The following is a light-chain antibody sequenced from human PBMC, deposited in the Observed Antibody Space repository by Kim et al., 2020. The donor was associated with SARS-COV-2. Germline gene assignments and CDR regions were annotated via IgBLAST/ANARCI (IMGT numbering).Light chain of an antibody. CDR3: QQTHSFPLT. V-gene: IGKV1D-12*01. CDR2: EAS. Sequence: ASVGDRVTLTCRASQDISSWLGWYQQKPGKAPKVLIYEASNLESGVPSRFSGSGSGTDFTLTINSLQPEDFAKYYCQQTHSFPLTFGGGTKVDIK. CDR1: QDISSW. J-gene: IGKJ4*01.